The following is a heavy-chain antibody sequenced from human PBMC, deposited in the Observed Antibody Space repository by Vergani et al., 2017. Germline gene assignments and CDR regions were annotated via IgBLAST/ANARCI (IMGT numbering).Heavy chain of an antibody. V-gene: IGHV4-34*01. J-gene: IGHJ4*02. CDR2: IYHSGST. CDR1: GGSFSGYY. CDR3: ARTFRIAARLGYFDY. D-gene: IGHD6-6*01. Sequence: QVQLQQWGAGLLKPSETLSLTCAVYGGSFSGYYWSWIRQPPGKGLEWMGKIYHSGSTNYNPSLNSRVTISVDTSKNQFSLKLSSVPAADTAVYYCARTFRIAARLGYFDYWGQGTLVTVSS.